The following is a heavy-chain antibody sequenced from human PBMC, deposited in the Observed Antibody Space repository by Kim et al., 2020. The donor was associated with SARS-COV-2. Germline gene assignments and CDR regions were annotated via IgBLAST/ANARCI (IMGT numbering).Heavy chain of an antibody. J-gene: IGHJ4*02. D-gene: IGHD6-6*01. Sequence: PSLKRRVTISVDTYKNKLSLRLSSVTAADTAVYYCARGWIAKQLGPHFDYWGQGTLVTVSS. CDR3: ARGWIAKQLGPHFDY. V-gene: IGHV4-34*01.